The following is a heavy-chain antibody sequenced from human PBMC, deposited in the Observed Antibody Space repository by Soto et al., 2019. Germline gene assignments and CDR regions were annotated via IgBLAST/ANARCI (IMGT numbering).Heavy chain of an antibody. V-gene: IGHV3-7*01. CDR2: IKQDGSEK. CDR1: GFTFSSYW. J-gene: IGHJ4*02. CDR3: ARSGRSYYDFWSGYYFFDY. Sequence: GGSLRLSCAASGFTFSSYWMSWVRQAPGKGLEWVANIKQDGSEKYYVDSVKGRFTISRDNAKNSLYLQMNSLRAEDTAVYYCARSGRSYYDFWSGYYFFDYWGQGTLVTVSS. D-gene: IGHD3-3*01.